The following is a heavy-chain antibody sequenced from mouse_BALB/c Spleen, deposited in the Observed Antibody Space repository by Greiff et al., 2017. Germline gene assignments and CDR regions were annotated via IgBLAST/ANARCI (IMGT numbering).Heavy chain of an antibody. J-gene: IGHJ4*01. D-gene: IGHD2-14*01. CDR1: GFSLTSYG. V-gene: IGHV2-5-1*01. Sequence: VQLHQSGPSLVQPSQSLSITCTVSGFSLTSYGVHWVRQSPGKGLEWLGVLGSGGSTDYNAAFMSRLSITKDNSKSQVFFIMNSLQADDTAIYYCAKNWYRYGEGYAMDYWGQGTSVTVSS. CDR2: LGSGGST. CDR3: AKNWYRYGEGYAMDY.